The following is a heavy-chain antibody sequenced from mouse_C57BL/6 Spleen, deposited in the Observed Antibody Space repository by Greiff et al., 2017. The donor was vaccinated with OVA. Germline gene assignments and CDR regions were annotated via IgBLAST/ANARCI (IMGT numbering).Heavy chain of an antibody. CDR2: IYWDDDK. J-gene: IGHJ2*01. D-gene: IGHD3-2*02. CDR3: ARSLDSSVPYYFDY. Sequence: QVTLKESGPGILQSSQTLSLTCSFSGFSLSTSGMGVSWIRQPSGKGLEWLAHIYWDDDKRYNPSLKSRLTISKDTSRNQVFLKITSVDTADTATYYGARSLDSSVPYYFDYWGQGTTLTVSS. V-gene: IGHV8-12*01. CDR1: GFSLSTSGMG.